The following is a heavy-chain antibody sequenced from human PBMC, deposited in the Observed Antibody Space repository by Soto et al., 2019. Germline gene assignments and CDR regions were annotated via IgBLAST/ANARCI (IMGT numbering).Heavy chain of an antibody. Sequence: QLQLQESGPGLVKPSETLSLTCTVSGGSISSSSYYWGWIRQPPGKGLEWIGSIYYSGSTYYNPSLKRRVTISVDTSKNQFSRKLSSVTAADTAVYYCARLGDGDYYFDCWGQGTLVTVSS. CDR2: IYYSGST. J-gene: IGHJ4*02. CDR1: GGSISSSSYY. V-gene: IGHV4-39*01. D-gene: IGHD4-17*01. CDR3: ARLGDGDYYFDC.